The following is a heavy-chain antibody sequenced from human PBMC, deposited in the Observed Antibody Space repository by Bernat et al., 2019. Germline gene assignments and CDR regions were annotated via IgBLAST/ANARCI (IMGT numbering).Heavy chain of an antibody. CDR1: GFSLSTSGVG. J-gene: IGHJ4*02. V-gene: IGHV2-5*02. D-gene: IGHD4-17*01. Sequence: QITLKESGPTLVKPTQTLTLTCTFSGFSLSTSGVGVGWIRQPPGKALEWLALIYWDDDKPYSPSLKSRLTITKDTSKNQVVLTMTNMDPVDTATYYCAQGKRGYGDYVGGIPFDYWGQGTLVTVSS. CDR3: AQGKRGYGDYVGGIPFDY. CDR2: IYWDDDK.